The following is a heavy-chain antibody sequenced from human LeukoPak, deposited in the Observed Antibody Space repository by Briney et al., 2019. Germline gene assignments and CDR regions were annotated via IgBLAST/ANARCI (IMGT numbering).Heavy chain of an antibody. Sequence: GGSLRLSCLASGYTFSSYSINWVRQAPGKGREWVSSISVRSNYIYYADSVRGRFRISRDDARDSLYLQMNSLRAEDTAVYYCVRLRRNSDTSGFYYYYDFWGQGTLVTVSS. CDR3: VRLRRNSDTSGFYYYYDF. V-gene: IGHV3-21*01. J-gene: IGHJ4*02. D-gene: IGHD3-22*01. CDR2: ISVRSNYI. CDR1: GYTFSSYS.